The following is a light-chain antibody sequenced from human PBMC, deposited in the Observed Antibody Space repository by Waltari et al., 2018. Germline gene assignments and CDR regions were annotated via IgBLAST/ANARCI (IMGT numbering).Light chain of an antibody. V-gene: IGLV2-23*01. CDR3: CSYAGSSPL. J-gene: IGLJ3*02. Sequence: QSALTPPASVSGSPGQSITIPCAAATSDVLTYSLVSWYQQHPGTPPKRMIQEGTQRPSGISNRFSGSNSDNTASLTISGLQFEDEAYYYCCSYAGSSPLFGGGTRVTVL. CDR2: EGT. CDR1: TSDVLTYSL.